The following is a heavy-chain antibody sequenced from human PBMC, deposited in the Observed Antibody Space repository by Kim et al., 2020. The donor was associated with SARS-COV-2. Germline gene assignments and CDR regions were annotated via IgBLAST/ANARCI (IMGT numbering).Heavy chain of an antibody. CDR2: IGQYDSDT. V-gene: IGHV3-74*03. CDR3: TRDGERAVDFDL. CDR1: GFTFNNYW. J-gene: IGHJ2*01. D-gene: IGHD1-26*01. Sequence: GGSLRLSCAASGFTFNNYWMHWVRQAPGKGLVWVSLIGQYDSDTTYEDSVKGRFTISRDNAKNMLYRQINSLRPEDTALYYCTRDGERAVDFDLWGRGTLVTVSS.